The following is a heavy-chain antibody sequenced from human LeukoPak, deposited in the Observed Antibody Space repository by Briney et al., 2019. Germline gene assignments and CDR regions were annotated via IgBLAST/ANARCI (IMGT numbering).Heavy chain of an antibody. D-gene: IGHD3-10*01. Sequence: ASVKVSCKASGGTFSSYAISWVRQAPGQGLEWMGGIIPIFGTANYAQKFQGRVTITADESTSTAYMELSSLRSEDTAVYYCARAGTNYYGSGSYYLDYWGQGTLVTVSS. J-gene: IGHJ4*02. V-gene: IGHV1-69*13. CDR3: ARAGTNYYGSGSYYLDY. CDR2: IIPIFGTA. CDR1: GGTFSSYA.